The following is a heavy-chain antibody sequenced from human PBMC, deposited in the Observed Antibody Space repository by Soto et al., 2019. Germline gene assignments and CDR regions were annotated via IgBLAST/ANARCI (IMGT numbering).Heavy chain of an antibody. CDR2: IDHSVSI. J-gene: IGHJ6*02. Sequence: SETLSLTCTGYGESFSGYYWSWIRQSPGKGLEWIGEIDHSVSINYNPSLKSRVTISVDTSNNHFSLKLTSVTAADTAVYHCARSLAWGSHYYFYYGMDVWGQGTRVTVSS. D-gene: IGHD3-16*01. CDR1: GESFSGYY. V-gene: IGHV4-34*01. CDR3: ARSLAWGSHYYFYYGMDV.